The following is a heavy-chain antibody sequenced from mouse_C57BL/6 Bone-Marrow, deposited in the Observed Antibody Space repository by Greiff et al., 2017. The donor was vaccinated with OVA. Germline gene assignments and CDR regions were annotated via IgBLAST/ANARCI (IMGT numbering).Heavy chain of an antibody. CDR2: IDPNSGGT. CDR3: ARETFYGYDEVPFAY. CDR1: GYTFTSYW. D-gene: IGHD2-2*01. J-gene: IGHJ3*01. V-gene: IGHV1-72*01. Sequence: QVQLQQPGAELVKPGASVKLSCKASGYTFTSYWMHWVKQRPGRGLEWIGRIDPNSGGTKYNEKFKSKATLTVDKPSSTAYMQLSRLTSEDSSVYSCARETFYGYDEVPFAYWGQGPLVPVSA.